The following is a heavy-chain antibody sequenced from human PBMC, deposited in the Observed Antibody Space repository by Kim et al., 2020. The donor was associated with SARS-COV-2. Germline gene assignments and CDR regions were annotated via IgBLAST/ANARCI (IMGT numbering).Heavy chain of an antibody. D-gene: IGHD5-12*01. V-gene: IGHV3-23*01. Sequence: GGSLRLSCAASGFTFSSYAMSWVRQAPGKGLEWVSAISGSGGSTYYADSVKGRFTISRDNSKNTLYLQMNSLRAEDTAVYYGAKDQDAEGLATMLGGYYYYGMDVWGQGTTVTVSS. CDR2: ISGSGGST. CDR3: AKDQDAEGLATMLGGYYYYGMDV. CDR1: GFTFSSYA. J-gene: IGHJ6*02.